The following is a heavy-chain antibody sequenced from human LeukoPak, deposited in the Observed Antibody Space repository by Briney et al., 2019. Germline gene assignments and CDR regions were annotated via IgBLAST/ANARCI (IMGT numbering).Heavy chain of an antibody. V-gene: IGHV3-30*02. CDR3: AKESSENYFFDY. Sequence: PWESLRLSCAVSGFTFSSSGMRWVRQAPGKGLEWVAFRLYDGSIKYYEQSVKRRSPIYRHNSKSPLLLQMNSLRAEDTAVYYCAKESSENYFFDYWGQGTLVTVSS. CDR2: RLYDGSIK. J-gene: IGHJ4*02. CDR1: GFTFSSSG. D-gene: IGHD1-26*01.